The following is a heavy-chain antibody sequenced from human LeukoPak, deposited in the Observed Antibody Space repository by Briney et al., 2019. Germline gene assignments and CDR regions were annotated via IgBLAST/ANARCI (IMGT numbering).Heavy chain of an antibody. J-gene: IGHJ6*03. D-gene: IGHD2-15*01. CDR2: ISSSSSTI. V-gene: IGHV3-48*01. Sequence: PSGGSLRLSCAASGFIFSTYSINWVRQAPGKGLEWVSYISSSSSTIYYADSVKGRFTISRDNAKNSLYLQMNSLRAEGTAVYYCARGSREDIYYYYYMDVWGKGTTVTVSS. CDR3: ARGSREDIYYYYYMDV. CDR1: GFIFSTYS.